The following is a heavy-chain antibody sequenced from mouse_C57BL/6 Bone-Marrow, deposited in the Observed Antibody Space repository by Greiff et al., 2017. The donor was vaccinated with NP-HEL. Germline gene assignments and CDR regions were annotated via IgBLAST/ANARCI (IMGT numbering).Heavy chain of an antibody. D-gene: IGHD1-1*01. Sequence: VKLMESGPGLVQPSQSLSITCTVSGFSLTSYGVHWVRQSPGKGLEWLGVIWSGGSTDYNAAFISRLSISKDNSKSQVFFKMNSLQADDTAIYYCARTYYYGSSYWGYAMDYWGQGTSVTVSS. CDR1: GFSLTSYG. V-gene: IGHV2-2*01. J-gene: IGHJ4*01. CDR2: IWSGGST. CDR3: ARTYYYGSSYWGYAMDY.